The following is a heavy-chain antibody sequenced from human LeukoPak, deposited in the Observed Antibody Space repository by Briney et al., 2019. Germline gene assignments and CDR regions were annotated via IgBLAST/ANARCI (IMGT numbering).Heavy chain of an antibody. J-gene: IGHJ5*02. D-gene: IGHD2-15*01. V-gene: IGHV3-7*01. CDR1: GFTFSSYW. Sequence: SGGSLRLSCAASGFTFSSYWMSWVRQAPGKGLEWVANIKQDGSEKYYVDSVKGRFTISRDNAKNSLYLQMNSPRAEDTAVYYCARDRTPCSGGSCVGPTSWFDPWGQGTLVTVSS. CDR2: IKQDGSEK. CDR3: ARDRTPCSGGSCVGPTSWFDP.